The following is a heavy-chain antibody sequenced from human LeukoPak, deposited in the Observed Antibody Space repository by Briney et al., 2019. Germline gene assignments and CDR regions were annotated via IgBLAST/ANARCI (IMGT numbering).Heavy chain of an antibody. Sequence: SETLSLTCTVSGGSINSYYWNWTRQPPGKGLEWIGYIYHSRSTNYNPSLKSRVTISLDTSKNQFSLKLTSVTAADTAIYYCARVGGMTTINNAAFDIWGQGTMVTVSS. CDR1: GGSINSYY. CDR2: IYHSRST. V-gene: IGHV4-59*01. J-gene: IGHJ3*02. CDR3: ARVGGMTTINNAAFDI. D-gene: IGHD4-4*01.